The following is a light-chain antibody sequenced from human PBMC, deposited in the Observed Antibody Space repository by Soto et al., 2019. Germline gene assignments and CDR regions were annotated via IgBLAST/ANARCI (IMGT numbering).Light chain of an antibody. J-gene: IGKJ5*01. Sequence: DIVMTQSPLSLPVTPGEPASISCRSSQSLLHSNGYNYLAWYLQKPGQSPQLLIYLGSSRSSVVPYRFRGSGSGTDFTLKISRVEAEDVGTYYCMQSLQTPPTFGQGTRLESK. CDR2: LGS. CDR1: QSLLHSNGYNY. CDR3: MQSLQTPPT. V-gene: IGKV2-28*01.